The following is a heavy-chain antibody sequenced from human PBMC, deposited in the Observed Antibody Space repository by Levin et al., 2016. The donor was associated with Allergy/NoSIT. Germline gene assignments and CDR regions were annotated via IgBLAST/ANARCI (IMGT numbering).Heavy chain of an antibody. D-gene: IGHD2-2*01. CDR2: ISGSGGNT. J-gene: IGHJ6*02. V-gene: IGHV3-23*01. CDR1: GFTFSSYA. Sequence: GESLKISCAASGFTFSSYAMSWVRQAPGKGLEWVSAISGSGGNTYYVDSVRGRFTISRDNSKNTLYLQMNSLRAEDTAIYYCAKDGIVLVAAGNTRATYGLDVWGLGTTVAVSS. CDR3: AKDGIVLVAAGNTRATYGLDV.